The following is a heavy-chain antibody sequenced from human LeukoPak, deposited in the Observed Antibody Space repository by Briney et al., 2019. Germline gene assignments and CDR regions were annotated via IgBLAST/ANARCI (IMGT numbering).Heavy chain of an antibody. CDR3: ARGVRDIVVVTAINWFDP. CDR1: GYTFTGYY. Sequence: ASVKVSCKASGYTFTGYYMHWVRQAPGQGLEWMGWINPNSGGTNYAQKFQGRVTMTRDTSISTAYMELSRLRSDDTAVYHCARGVRDIVVVTAINWFDPWGQGTLATVSS. J-gene: IGHJ5*02. D-gene: IGHD2-21*02. V-gene: IGHV1-2*02. CDR2: INPNSGGT.